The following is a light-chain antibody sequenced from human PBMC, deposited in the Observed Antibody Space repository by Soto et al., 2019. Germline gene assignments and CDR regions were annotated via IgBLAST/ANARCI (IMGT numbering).Light chain of an antibody. V-gene: IGKV3-20*01. CDR3: QQYGTYPLT. CDR2: GAS. Sequence: EIELTQSPATLSLSPGERATLSCRASQSVNSYYLAWYQHKPGQVPSPLIYGASIWTAGVPERLSGSGSGTDFTLTISSLQPDDLAGYYCQQYGTYPLTFGRGTKVEI. CDR1: QSVNSYY. J-gene: IGKJ4*01.